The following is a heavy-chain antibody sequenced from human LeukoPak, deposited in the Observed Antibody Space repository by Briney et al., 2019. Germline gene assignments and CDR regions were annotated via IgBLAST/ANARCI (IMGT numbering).Heavy chain of an antibody. V-gene: IGHV3-23*01. CDR2: ISGSGGNS. CDR1: GLTFSSYA. J-gene: IGHJ5*02. D-gene: IGHD6-19*01. CDR3: AQGSAVSSTGWFDP. Sequence: PGGSLRLSCAASGLTFSSYAMSWVRQAPGKGLEWVSSISGSGGNSDFADSVQGRFTISRDNSRNTLYLQMNSLRAEDTAVYYCAQGSAVSSTGWFDPWGRGTLVTVSS.